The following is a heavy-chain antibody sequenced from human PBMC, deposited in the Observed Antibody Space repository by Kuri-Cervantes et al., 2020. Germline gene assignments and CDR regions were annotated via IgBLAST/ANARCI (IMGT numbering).Heavy chain of an antibody. J-gene: IGHJ4*02. CDR3: ARGALSSSWYWSFDY. CDR1: GFIFSDHY. D-gene: IGHD6-13*01. CDR2: IWYDGSNK. Sequence: GGSLRLSCAASGFIFSDHYMGWVRQAPGKGLEWVAVIWYDGSNKYYADSVKGRFTISRDNAKNSLYLQMNSLRAEDTAVYYCARGALSSSWYWSFDYWGQGTLVTVSS. V-gene: IGHV3-33*08.